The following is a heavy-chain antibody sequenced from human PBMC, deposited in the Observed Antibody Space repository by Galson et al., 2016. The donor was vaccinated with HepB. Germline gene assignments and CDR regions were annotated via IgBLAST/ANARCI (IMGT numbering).Heavy chain of an antibody. CDR1: GFTFSSYA. CDR2: ISNDGSKK. V-gene: IGHV3-30*04. Sequence: SLRLSCAASGFTFSSYAMHWVCQAPGKGLEWVAVISNDGSKKNYADSVKGRFPISRDNSKNTLYLQMSSLRAEDTAVYYCARVAKRANRLWFGELKGFDYWGQGTLVTVSS. J-gene: IGHJ4*02. D-gene: IGHD3-10*01. CDR3: ARVAKRANRLWFGELKGFDY.